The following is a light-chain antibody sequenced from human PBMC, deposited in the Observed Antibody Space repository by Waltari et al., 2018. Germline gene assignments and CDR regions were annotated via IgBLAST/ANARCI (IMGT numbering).Light chain of an antibody. J-gene: IGKJ4*01. Sequence: DIQMTQSPSSLSASVGDSVTITCRASQSVKNNLAWYQQAPGKAPKVLIHKASMLESGAPSRFSGSGYGTEFTLTISSLQPDDFATYYCQEYDSLPVTFGGGTKVEI. CDR1: QSVKNN. CDR2: KAS. CDR3: QEYDSLPVT. V-gene: IGKV1-5*03.